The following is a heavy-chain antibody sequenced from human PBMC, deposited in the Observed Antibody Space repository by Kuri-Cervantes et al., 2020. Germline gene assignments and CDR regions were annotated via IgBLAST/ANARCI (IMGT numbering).Heavy chain of an antibody. Sequence: SETLSLTCTVSGGSISSGGYYWSWICQHPGKGLEWIGYIYYSGSTYYNPSLKSRVTISVDTSKNQFSLKLSSVAAADTAVYYCARQTLSHAFDIWGQGTMVTVSS. CDR1: GGSISSGGYY. V-gene: IGHV4-31*03. CDR3: ARQTLSHAFDI. CDR2: IYYSGST. J-gene: IGHJ3*02. D-gene: IGHD2-8*01.